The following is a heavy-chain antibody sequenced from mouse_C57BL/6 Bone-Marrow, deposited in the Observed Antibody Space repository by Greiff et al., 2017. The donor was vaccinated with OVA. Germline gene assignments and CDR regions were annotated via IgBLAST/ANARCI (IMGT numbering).Heavy chain of an antibody. V-gene: IGHV1-69*01. J-gene: IGHJ2*01. D-gene: IGHD2-5*01. CDR2: IDPSDSYT. Sequence: QLQQPGAELVMPGASVKLSCKASGYTFTSYWMHWVKQRPGQGLEWIGEIDPSDSYTNYNQKFKGKSTLTVDKSSSTAYMQLSSLTSEDSAVYYCARGRDYYSNYGDYWGQGTTLTVSS. CDR1: GYTFTSYW. CDR3: ARGRDYYSNYGDY.